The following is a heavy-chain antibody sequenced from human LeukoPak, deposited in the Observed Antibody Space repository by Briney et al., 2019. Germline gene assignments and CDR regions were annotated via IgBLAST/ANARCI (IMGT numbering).Heavy chain of an antibody. J-gene: IGHJ4*02. CDR3: ARNKDEDYVWGSYSPWDDFDS. D-gene: IGHD3-16*01. Sequence: PGGSLRLSCAASGFTFSTYSMNWVRQAPGKGLEWVSSISSSSTYIYYADSVKGRFTISRDNAKNALYLQMNSLRAEDTAVYYCARNKDEDYVWGSYSPWDDFDSWGQGTLVTVSS. V-gene: IGHV3-21*01. CDR1: GFTFSTYS. CDR2: ISSSSTYI.